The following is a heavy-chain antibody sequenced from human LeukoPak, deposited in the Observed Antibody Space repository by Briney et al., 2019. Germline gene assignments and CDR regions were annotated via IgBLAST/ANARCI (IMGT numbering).Heavy chain of an antibody. D-gene: IGHD3-10*01. CDR3: AYYYYGSRYFDY. J-gene: IGHJ4*02. CDR2: IDPGGSRV. V-gene: IGHV5-10-1*01. Sequence: GESLKISCKGSECYFTSYWIGWGRPMPGKGLEWMGRIDPGGSRVKYSPSFQGHVTISADKSINTAYLQWSSLKASDTAIYYCAYYYYGSRYFDYWGQGTRVTVSS. CDR1: ECYFTSYW.